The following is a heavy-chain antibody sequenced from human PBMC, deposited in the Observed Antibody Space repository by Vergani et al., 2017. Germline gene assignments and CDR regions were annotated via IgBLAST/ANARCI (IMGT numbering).Heavy chain of an antibody. J-gene: IGHJ6*02. CDR3: AXGNSAYTSSGMGL. V-gene: IGHV4-61*02. D-gene: IGHD1/OR15-1a*01. Sequence: QVQLQESGPGLVKPSQTLTLTCTVSGGSISSRTSYWSWIRQPAGKGLGWIVRVYTSGSTNYNPSLKSRVTMSVDTSKNQFSLKLSSVTATDTAVYYCAXGNSAYTSSGMGLWGQGTTVIVSS. CDR2: VYTSGST. CDR1: GGSISSRTSY.